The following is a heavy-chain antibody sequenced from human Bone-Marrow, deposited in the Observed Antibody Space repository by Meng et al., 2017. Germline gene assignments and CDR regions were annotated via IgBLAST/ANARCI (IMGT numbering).Heavy chain of an antibody. CDR1: GFTFEAYA. Sequence: SLKISCAASGFTFEAYAMHWVRQAPGKGLEWVSGISGNSGTLGYAKSVDGRFTISRDNAKNSLDLQMISLRAEDTALYFCTRGGAWQWLAPSDYWGQGTLVTVSS. J-gene: IGHJ4*02. D-gene: IGHD6-19*01. V-gene: IGHV3-9*01. CDR2: ISGNSGTL. CDR3: TRGGAWQWLAPSDY.